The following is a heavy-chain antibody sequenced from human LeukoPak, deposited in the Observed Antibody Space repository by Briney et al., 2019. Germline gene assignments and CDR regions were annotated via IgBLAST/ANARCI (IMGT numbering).Heavy chain of an antibody. CDR2: ISGSGGST. D-gene: IGHD4-17*01. Sequence: GGSLRLSCAASGFTFSSYAMSWVRQAPGKGLEWVSAISGSGGSTYYADSVKGRFTISRDNAKNSLYLQMNSLRAEDTAVYYCARGYGDYGEGDAFDIWGQGTMVTVSS. V-gene: IGHV3-23*01. CDR1: GFTFSSYA. CDR3: ARGYGDYGEGDAFDI. J-gene: IGHJ3*02.